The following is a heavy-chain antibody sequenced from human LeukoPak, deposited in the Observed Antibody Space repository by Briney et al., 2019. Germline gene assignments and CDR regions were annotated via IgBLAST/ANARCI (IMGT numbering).Heavy chain of an antibody. D-gene: IGHD3-22*01. Sequence: PGGSLRLSCAASGFSFATYAMTWVRQAPGKGLEWVSAIADSGGVTYYADSVKGRFTISRDNSKNTLYLQMNSLSAEDTAIYYCARSRNYYDSGGYRRDFDYWGQGTLVTVSS. J-gene: IGHJ4*02. CDR2: IADSGGVT. V-gene: IGHV3-23*01. CDR1: GFSFATYA. CDR3: ARSRNYYDSGGYRRDFDY.